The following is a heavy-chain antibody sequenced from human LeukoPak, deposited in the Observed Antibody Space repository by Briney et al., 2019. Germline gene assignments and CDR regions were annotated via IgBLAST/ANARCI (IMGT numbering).Heavy chain of an antibody. CDR1: GYTLTELS. CDR2: FDPEDGET. Sequence: GASVKVSCKVSGYTLTELSMHWVRQAPGKGLEWMGGFDPEDGETIYAQKFQGRVTMTEDTSTDTAYMDLSSLRSEDTAVYYCASGMVRGVINFYYYYMDVCGKGNTVTASS. CDR3: ASGMVRGVINFYYYYMDV. V-gene: IGHV1-24*01. D-gene: IGHD3-10*01. J-gene: IGHJ6*03.